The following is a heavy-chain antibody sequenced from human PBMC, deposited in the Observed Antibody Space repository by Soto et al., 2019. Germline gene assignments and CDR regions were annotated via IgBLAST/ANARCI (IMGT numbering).Heavy chain of an antibody. D-gene: IGHD6-13*01. CDR2: MNPNSGNT. J-gene: IGHJ5*02. Sequence: ASVKVSCKASGYTFTSYDINWVRQATGQGLEWMGWMNPNSGNTGYAQKFQGRVTMTRNTSISTAYMELSSLRSEDTAEYYCARERSAAGTGWFDPWGLGTLVTVSS. CDR3: ARERSAAGTGWFDP. CDR1: GYTFTSYD. V-gene: IGHV1-8*01.